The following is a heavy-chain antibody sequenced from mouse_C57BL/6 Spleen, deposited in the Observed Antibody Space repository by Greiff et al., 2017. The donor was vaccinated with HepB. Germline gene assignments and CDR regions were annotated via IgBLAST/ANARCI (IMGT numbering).Heavy chain of an antibody. CDR1: GYTFTSYW. CDR2: IHPNSGST. V-gene: IGHV1-64*01. CDR3: ARGGYGSSYSAWFAY. J-gene: IGHJ3*01. D-gene: IGHD1-1*01. Sequence: QVQLQQPGAELVKPGASVKLSCKASGYTFTSYWMHWVKQRPGQGLEWIGMIHPNSGSTNYNEKFKSKATLTVDKSSSTAYMQLSSLTSEDSAVYYCARGGYGSSYSAWFAYWGQGTLVTVSA.